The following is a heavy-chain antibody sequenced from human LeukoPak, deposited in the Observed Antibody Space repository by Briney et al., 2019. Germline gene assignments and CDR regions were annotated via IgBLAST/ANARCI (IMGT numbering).Heavy chain of an antibody. V-gene: IGHV3-21*01. CDR3: ARDDALGDNALDI. D-gene: IGHD3-16*01. J-gene: IGHJ3*02. CDR2: ISSSSSYI. Sequence: GGSLRLSCAASGFTFSSYSMNWVRQAPEKGLEWVSSISSSSSYIYYADSVKGRFTISRDNSKNTLFLQMNSLRAEDTAVYYCARDDALGDNALDIWGQGTMVTVSS. CDR1: GFTFSSYS.